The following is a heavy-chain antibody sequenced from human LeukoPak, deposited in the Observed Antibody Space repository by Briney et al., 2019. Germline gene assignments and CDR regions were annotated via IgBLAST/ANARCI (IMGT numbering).Heavy chain of an antibody. CDR3: ARGVEPLAANTLAY. CDR2: LYSDGNT. J-gene: IGHJ4*02. V-gene: IGHV3-53*01. CDR1: GFTVITND. Sequence: PGGSLRLSCAASGFTVITNDMTRVRQAPGKGLTWVSVLYSDGNTKYADSVQGRFTISRDNSKNTLYLEMNSLSPDDTAVYYCARGVEPLAANTLAYWGQGTLVTVSS. D-gene: IGHD1-14*01.